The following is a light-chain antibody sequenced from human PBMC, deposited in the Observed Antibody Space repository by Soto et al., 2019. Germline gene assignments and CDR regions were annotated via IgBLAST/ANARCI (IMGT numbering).Light chain of an antibody. J-gene: IGKJ5*01. Sequence: DIQLTQSPSFLSASVVDRVTITCRASQGISSYLAWYQQKPGKAPKLLIYAASTLQSGVPSRFSGSGSGTEFTLTISSLQPEDFATYYCQQLSSYPITFGQGTRLEIK. CDR3: QQLSSYPIT. CDR1: QGISSY. CDR2: AAS. V-gene: IGKV1-9*01.